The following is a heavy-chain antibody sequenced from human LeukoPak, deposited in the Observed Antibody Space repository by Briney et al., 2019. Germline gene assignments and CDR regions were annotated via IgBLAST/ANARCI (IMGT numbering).Heavy chain of an antibody. CDR2: IIPNFGRG. V-gene: IGHV1-69*01. CDR3: ARDQSIDVVITTPEWYYYYMDV. J-gene: IGHJ6*03. CDR1: GGTFSSYA. D-gene: IGHD3-22*01. Sequence: SVKLSCKASGGTFSSYAISWVRQAPGQGLGWMGGIIPNFGRGNYDQKFLGSVTITADESTSTAYMELSSLRSEATAVYYCARDQSIDVVITTPEWYYYYMDVWGKGTTVTVSS.